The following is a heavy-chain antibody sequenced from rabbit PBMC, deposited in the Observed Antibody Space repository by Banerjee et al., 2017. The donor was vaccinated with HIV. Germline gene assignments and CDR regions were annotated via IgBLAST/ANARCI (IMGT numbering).Heavy chain of an antibody. Sequence: QQQLEESGGDLVRPGASLTLTCTASGFSFSGSHWICWVRQAPGKGLEWIACIYAGSSGSTYYASWAKGRFTISKTSSTTVTLQMTSLTAADTATYFYARDTGSAGGGAANLWGQGTLVTVS. CDR1: GFSFSGSHW. CDR3: ARDTGSAGGGAANL. D-gene: IGHD4-2*01. V-gene: IGHV1S45*01. J-gene: IGHJ4*01. CDR2: IYAGSSGST.